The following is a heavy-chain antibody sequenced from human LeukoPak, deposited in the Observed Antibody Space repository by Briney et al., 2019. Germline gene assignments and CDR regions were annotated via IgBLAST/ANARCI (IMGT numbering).Heavy chain of an antibody. V-gene: IGHV1-2*02. CDR1: GYTFTGYY. J-gene: IGHJ4*02. Sequence: ASVKVSCKASGYTFTGYYMHWVRQAPGQGLEWMGWINPNSGSTNYAQKFQGRVTMTRDTSISTAYMELSRLRSDDTAVYYCAGDGSGSLPDYWGQGTLVTVSS. CDR3: AGDGSGSLPDY. CDR2: INPNSGST. D-gene: IGHD3-10*01.